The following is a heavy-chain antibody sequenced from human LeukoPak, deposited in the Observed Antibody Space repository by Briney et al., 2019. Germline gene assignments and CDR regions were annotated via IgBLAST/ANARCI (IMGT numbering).Heavy chain of an antibody. CDR2: IIPIFGTA. Sequence: SVKVSCKASGGTFSSYAISWVRQAPGQGLEWMGGIIPIFGTANYAQKFQGRVTITADKSTSTAYMELSSLRSEDTAVYYCARNEQWLVLGWFDPWGQGTLVTVSS. D-gene: IGHD6-19*01. V-gene: IGHV1-69*06. CDR1: GGTFSSYA. CDR3: ARNEQWLVLGWFDP. J-gene: IGHJ5*02.